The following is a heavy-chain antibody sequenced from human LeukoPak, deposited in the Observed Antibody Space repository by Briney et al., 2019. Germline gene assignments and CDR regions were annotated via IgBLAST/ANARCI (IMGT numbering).Heavy chain of an antibody. D-gene: IGHD6-19*01. CDR2: ISSSGATI. V-gene: IGHV3-48*03. Sequence: GGSLRLSCAASGFTFSTYEMTWVRQAPGKGLEWVPYISSSGATIYYADSVKGRFTISRDNANNSLYLQMNILRAEDTAVYYCARGTYSSGWYHYWGQGTLVTVSS. J-gene: IGHJ4*02. CDR3: ARGTYSSGWYHY. CDR1: GFTFSTYE.